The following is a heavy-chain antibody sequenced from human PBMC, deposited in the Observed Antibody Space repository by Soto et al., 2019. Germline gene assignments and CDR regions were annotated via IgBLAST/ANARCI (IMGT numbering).Heavy chain of an antibody. CDR1: GGSISSYS. V-gene: IGHV4-59*01. J-gene: IGHJ5*02. Sequence: KTSETLSLTCTVSGGSISSYSWSWIRQPPGKGLEWIGYIYYSGSTNYNPSLKSRVTMSVDTSKNQFSLKLSSVTAADTAVYYCARKLGSSSRYWFDPWGQGTSVTVSS. D-gene: IGHD6-13*01. CDR3: ARKLGSSSRYWFDP. CDR2: IYYSGST.